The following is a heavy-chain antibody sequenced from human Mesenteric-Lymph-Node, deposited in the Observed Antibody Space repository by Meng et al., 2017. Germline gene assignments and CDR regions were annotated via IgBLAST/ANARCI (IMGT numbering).Heavy chain of an antibody. Sequence: GESLKISCAASGFTFSDYYMSWIRQAPGKGLEWVSYISSSGSTIYYADSVKGRFTISRDNAKNSLYLQMNSPRAEDTAVYYCAGYYYDSSGYYEGIDYWGQGTLVTVSS. CDR1: GFTFSDYY. D-gene: IGHD3-22*01. CDR3: AGYYYDSSGYYEGIDY. V-gene: IGHV3-11*01. CDR2: ISSSGSTI. J-gene: IGHJ4*02.